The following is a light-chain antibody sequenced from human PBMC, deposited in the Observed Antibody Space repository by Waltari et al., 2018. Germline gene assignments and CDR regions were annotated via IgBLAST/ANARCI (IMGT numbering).Light chain of an antibody. CDR2: DVS. J-gene: IGLJ2*01. Sequence: QSALTQPASVSGSPGQSITISCTGTSSDVGDYNYVSWYQQHPGKAPKLMIYDVSNRPSGVSNPFSGSKSGNTASLTISGLQAEDEADYYCSSYIGSSTLELFGGGTSLTVL. CDR3: SSYIGSSTLEL. CDR1: SSDVGDYNY. V-gene: IGLV2-14*03.